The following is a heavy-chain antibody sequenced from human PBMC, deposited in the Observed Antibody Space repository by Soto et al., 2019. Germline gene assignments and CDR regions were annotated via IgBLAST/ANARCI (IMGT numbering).Heavy chain of an antibody. Sequence: GGSLRLSCAASGFTFSNAWMSWVRQAPGKGLEWVDRIKSKTDGGTTDYAAPVKGRFTISRDDSKNTLYLQMNSLKTEDTAVYYCTTVSTGVDYGGQGPLVTVSS. CDR1: GFTFSNAW. CDR3: TTVSTGVDY. D-gene: IGHD7-27*01. J-gene: IGHJ4*02. CDR2: IKSKTDGGTT. V-gene: IGHV3-15*01.